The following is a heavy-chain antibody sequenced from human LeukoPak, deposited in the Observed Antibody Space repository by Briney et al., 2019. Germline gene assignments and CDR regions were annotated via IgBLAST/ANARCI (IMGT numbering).Heavy chain of an antibody. D-gene: IGHD3-3*01. J-gene: IGHJ4*02. CDR2: IKQDGSEK. CDR1: GFTFSSYW. V-gene: IGHV3-7*01. CDR3: ARSNRITIFGVVTGERFDY. Sequence: GGSLRLSCAASGFTFSSYWMSWVRQAPGKGLEWVANIKQDGSEKYYVDSVKGRFTISRDNAKNSLYLQMNSLRAEDTAVYYCARSNRITIFGVVTGERFDYWGQGTLVTVSS.